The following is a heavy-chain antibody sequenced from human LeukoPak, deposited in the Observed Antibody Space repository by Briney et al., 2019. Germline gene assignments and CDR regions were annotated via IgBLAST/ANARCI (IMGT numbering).Heavy chain of an antibody. J-gene: IGHJ4*02. V-gene: IGHV3-30*04. D-gene: IGHD3-9*01. CDR3: ARDRQLRYFDWAFDY. CDR1: RFTFSSYA. CDR2: ISFDGSTY. Sequence: GGSLRLSCVASRFTFSSYAMHWVRQAPGKGLEWVAVISFDGSTYYYADSVKGRFTISRDNSKNTLFLQMNSLGAEDTAVFYCARDRQLRYFDWAFDYWGQGTLVTVSS.